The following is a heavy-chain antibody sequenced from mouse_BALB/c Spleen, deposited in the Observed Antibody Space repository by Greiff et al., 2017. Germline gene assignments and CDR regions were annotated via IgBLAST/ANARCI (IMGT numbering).Heavy chain of an antibody. V-gene: IGHV1-4*02. D-gene: IGHD1-1*01. CDR2: INPSSGYT. J-gene: IGHJ3*01. CDR3: ARSGVVDAY. Sequence: VQLQQSAAELARPGASVKMSCKASGYTFTSYTMHWVKQRPRQGLEWIGYINPSSGYTEYNQKFKDKTTLTADKSSSTAYMQLSSLTSEDSAVYYCARSGVVDAYWGQGTLVTVSA. CDR1: GYTFTSYT.